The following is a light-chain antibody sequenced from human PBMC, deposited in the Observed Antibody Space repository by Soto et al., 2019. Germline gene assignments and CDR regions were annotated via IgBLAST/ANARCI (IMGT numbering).Light chain of an antibody. CDR1: QSVSSN. V-gene: IGKV3-15*01. CDR3: LQDFNYPIT. CDR2: AAS. Sequence: EIVMTQSPATLSVSPGERATLSCRASQSVSSNLAWYQQKPGQAPRLLIYAASTRATGIPARFSGSGSGTEFTLTISSLQSEDFATYYCLQDFNYPITFGQGTRLEIK. J-gene: IGKJ5*01.